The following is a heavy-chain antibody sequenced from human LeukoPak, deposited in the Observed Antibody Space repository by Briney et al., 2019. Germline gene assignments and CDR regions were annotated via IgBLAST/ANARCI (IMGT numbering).Heavy chain of an antibody. CDR3: ARGGYYYDGSGYYYV. CDR1: GDSISSYY. CDR2: IYYSGST. J-gene: IGHJ4*02. Sequence: PSETLSLTCTVSGDSISSYYWSWIRQPPGKGLEWIGYIYYSGSTNYNPSLKSRVTISVDTSKNQFSLRLSSVTAANTAVYYCARGGYYYDGSGYYYVWGQGTLVSVSS. V-gene: IGHV4-59*01. D-gene: IGHD3-22*01.